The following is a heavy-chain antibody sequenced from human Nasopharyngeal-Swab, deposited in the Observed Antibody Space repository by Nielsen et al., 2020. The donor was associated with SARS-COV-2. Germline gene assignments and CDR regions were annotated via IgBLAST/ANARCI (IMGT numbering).Heavy chain of an antibody. J-gene: IGHJ4*02. CDR2: ISSSDGTI. Sequence: GEALKISWAASGFTFHKYAMNWVRQAPGKGMEWVSGISSSDGTIFYADSVKGRFTISRDNSKNTLYLQMDSLRDEDTAVYYCAKDRGSFLGYCSLVLWGQGTLVTVSS. D-gene: IGHD2-15*01. V-gene: IGHV3-23*01. CDR3: AKDRGSFLGYCSLVL. CDR1: GFTFHKYA.